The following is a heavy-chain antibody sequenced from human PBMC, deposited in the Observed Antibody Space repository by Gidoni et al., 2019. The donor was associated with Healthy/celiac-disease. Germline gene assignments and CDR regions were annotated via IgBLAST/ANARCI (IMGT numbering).Heavy chain of an antibody. V-gene: IGHV4-34*01. Sequence: QVQLQQWGAGLLKPSETLSLTCAVYGGSFSGYYWSWIRQAPGQGLEWIGEINHSGSTNYNPSLKSRVTISVDTSKNQFSLKLSSVTAADTAVYYCASRILGYCSSTSCYAFDIWGQGTMVTVSS. CDR2: INHSGST. CDR3: ASRILGYCSSTSCYAFDI. CDR1: GGSFSGYY. D-gene: IGHD2-2*01. J-gene: IGHJ3*02.